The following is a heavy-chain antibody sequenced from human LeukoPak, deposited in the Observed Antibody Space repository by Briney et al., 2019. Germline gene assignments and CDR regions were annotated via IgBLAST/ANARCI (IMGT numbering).Heavy chain of an antibody. CDR2: IYYSGST. CDR3: ARRITVTTLLESWFDP. CDR1: GGSISSSSYY. Sequence: SETLSLTCTVSGGSISSSSYYWGWIRQPPGKGLEWIGSIYYSGSTYYNPSLKSRVTISVDTSKNQFSLKLSSVTAADTAVYYCARRITVTTLLESWFDPWGQGTLVTVSS. D-gene: IGHD4-17*01. V-gene: IGHV4-39*01. J-gene: IGHJ5*02.